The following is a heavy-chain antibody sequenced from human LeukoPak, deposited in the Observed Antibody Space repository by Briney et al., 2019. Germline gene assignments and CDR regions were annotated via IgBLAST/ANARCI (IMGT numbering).Heavy chain of an antibody. CDR3: ARDSPYGDYGDWYFDL. J-gene: IGHJ2*01. Sequence: ASVKVSCKASGYTFTGYYMHWVRQAPGQGLEWMGWINPNSGGTNYAQKFQGRVTMTRDTSISTAYMELSRLRSDDTAVYYCARDSPYGDYGDWYFDLWGCGTLVTVSS. D-gene: IGHD4-17*01. CDR2: INPNSGGT. V-gene: IGHV1-2*02. CDR1: GYTFTGYY.